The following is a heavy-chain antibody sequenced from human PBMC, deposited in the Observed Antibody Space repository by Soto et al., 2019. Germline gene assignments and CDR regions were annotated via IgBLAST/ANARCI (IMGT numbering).Heavy chain of an antibody. D-gene: IGHD2-15*01. CDR1: GCSFTSYW. Sequence: GESLKISCKCSGCSFTSYWIGWVRQMPGKGLEWMGIIYPGDSDTRYSPSFQGQVTISADKSISTAYLQWSSLKASDTAMYYCARYLVVAATRDAFDIWGQGTMVTV. V-gene: IGHV5-51*01. CDR3: ARYLVVAATRDAFDI. CDR2: IYPGDSDT. J-gene: IGHJ3*02.